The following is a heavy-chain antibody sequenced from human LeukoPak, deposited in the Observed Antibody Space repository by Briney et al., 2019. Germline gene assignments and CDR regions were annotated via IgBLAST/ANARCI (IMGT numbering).Heavy chain of an antibody. J-gene: IGHJ4*02. CDR2: ISSTSSTI. CDR3: AREISRFGI. D-gene: IGHD3-16*01. V-gene: IGHV3-48*02. Sequence: GGSLRLSCAASGFTFSSYSMNWVRQTPGKGLEWISYISSTSSTIYFADSVKGRFTISRDNAKNSLYLQMNSLRDEDTAVYYCAREISRFGIWGQGTLVTVSS. CDR1: GFTFSSYS.